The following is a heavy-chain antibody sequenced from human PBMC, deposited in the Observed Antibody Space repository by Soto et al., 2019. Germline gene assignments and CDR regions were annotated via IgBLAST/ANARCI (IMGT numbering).Heavy chain of an antibody. CDR2: MNPNSGNT. Sequence: QVPLVQSGAEVKKPGASVKVSCKASGYTFTSYDINWVRQATGQGLEWMGWMNPNSGNTGYAQKFQGRVTMTRNTSISTAYMELSSLRSEDTAVYYCARGRSNIVVVPAARGNWFDPWGQGTLVTVSS. D-gene: IGHD2-2*01. CDR3: ARGRSNIVVVPAARGNWFDP. CDR1: GYTFTSYD. J-gene: IGHJ5*02. V-gene: IGHV1-8*01.